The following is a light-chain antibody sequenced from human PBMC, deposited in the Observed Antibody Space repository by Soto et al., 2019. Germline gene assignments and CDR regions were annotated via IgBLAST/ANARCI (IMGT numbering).Light chain of an antibody. CDR1: QNINSW. J-gene: IGKJ1*01. CDR3: QHYNSYSEA. Sequence: ITMTHSPSTLSASTKQRVTIXSPASQNINSWLAWYQQKPGKAPNLLIYKASTLKSGVPSRFSGSGSGTEFTLTISSLQPDDFATYYCQHYNSYSEAFGQGTKV. CDR2: KAS. V-gene: IGKV1-5*03.